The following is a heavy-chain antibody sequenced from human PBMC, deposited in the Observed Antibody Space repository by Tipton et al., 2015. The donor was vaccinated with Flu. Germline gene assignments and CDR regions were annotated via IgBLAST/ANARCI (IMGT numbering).Heavy chain of an antibody. D-gene: IGHD3-10*01. CDR2: IYTGGRT. CDR3: ARWAVRGSIGGFDP. CDR1: GGSINRGNYY. J-gene: IGHJ5*02. V-gene: IGHV4-61*02. Sequence: TLSLTCIVSGGSINRGNYYWSWIRQPAGKGLEWIGRIYTGGRTNYDPSLVSRVTMSVDTSKNQFSLELRSVTAADTAVYYCARWAVRGSIGGFDPWGRGTLVTVSA.